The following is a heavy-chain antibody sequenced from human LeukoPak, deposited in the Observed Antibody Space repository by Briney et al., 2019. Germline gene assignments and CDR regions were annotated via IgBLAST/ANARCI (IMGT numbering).Heavy chain of an antibody. D-gene: IGHD3-9*01. CDR1: GFPFSSHV. V-gene: IGHV3-48*02. CDR3: ARDYDWAFDL. CDR2: INHNGEAI. J-gene: IGHJ4*02. Sequence: GGSLRLSCAASGFPFSSHVLSWVRQAPGKGLEWIAYINHNGEAIYYPDFVKGRFIISRDNAKNSLFLQMNDLRDEDTAVYYCARDYDWAFDLWGQGTRVTVSS.